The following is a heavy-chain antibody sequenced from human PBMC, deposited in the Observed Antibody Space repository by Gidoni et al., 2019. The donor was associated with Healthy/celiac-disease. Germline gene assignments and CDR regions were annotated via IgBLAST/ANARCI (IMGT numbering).Heavy chain of an antibody. CDR2: ISSSGSTI. CDR3: AKEDSSGYYYYGMDV. V-gene: IGHV3-48*03. Sequence: EVQLVESGGGLVQPGGSLRLSCAASGFPFSSYEMNWVRQAPGQGLEWVAYISSSGSTIYYADSVKGRFTISRDNAKNSLYLQMNSLRAEDTAVYYCAKEDSSGYYYYGMDVWGQGTTVTVSS. D-gene: IGHD3-22*01. CDR1: GFPFSSYE. J-gene: IGHJ6*02.